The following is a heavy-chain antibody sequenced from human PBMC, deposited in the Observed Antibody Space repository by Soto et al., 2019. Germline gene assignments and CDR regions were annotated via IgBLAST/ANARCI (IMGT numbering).Heavy chain of an antibody. J-gene: IGHJ3*02. D-gene: IGHD5-12*01. V-gene: IGHV2-70*11. Sequence: TLSLTCTVSGGSISSYYWSWIRQPPGKALEWLARIDWSDDKYYTTSLKTRLTISRDTSKNQVVLTMTNMDPVDTATYYCARRNGYTSQPYAFDIWGQGTMVTVSS. CDR2: IDWSDDK. CDR1: GGSISSYY. CDR3: ARRNGYTSQPYAFDI.